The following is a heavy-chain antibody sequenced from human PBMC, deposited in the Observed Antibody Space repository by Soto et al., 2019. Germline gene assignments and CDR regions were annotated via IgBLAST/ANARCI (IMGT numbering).Heavy chain of an antibody. CDR1: GFTFNRYA. CDR3: ARERSGPQAPGGGMDV. J-gene: IGHJ6*02. Sequence: PGGSLRLSCAASGFTFNRYAVHWVRQAPGKGLEWGAVTSSDGSNKYYADSVKGRFTISRDNSKATLYLHMNSLRTEHTTVYSSARERSGPQAPGGGMDVWGQGTTVTVSS. V-gene: IGHV3-30-3*01. D-gene: IGHD3-3*01. CDR2: TSSDGSNK.